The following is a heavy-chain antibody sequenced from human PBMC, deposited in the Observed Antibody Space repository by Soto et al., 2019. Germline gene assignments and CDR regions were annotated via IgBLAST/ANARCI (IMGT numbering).Heavy chain of an antibody. CDR2: IFDSGTT. Sequence: QVQLQESGPGLVKPSQTLSLTCTVSGGSITSDYSCWSWIRQPPGEGLEWIGHIFDSGTTYTNPPLRSQVAISLDTSKNHFSLTLSSVTAADTAVYYCARGPSGDKVHDWGQGALVTVSS. D-gene: IGHD7-27*01. CDR3: ARGPSGDKVHD. CDR1: GGSITSDYSC. J-gene: IGHJ4*02. V-gene: IGHV4-30-4*01.